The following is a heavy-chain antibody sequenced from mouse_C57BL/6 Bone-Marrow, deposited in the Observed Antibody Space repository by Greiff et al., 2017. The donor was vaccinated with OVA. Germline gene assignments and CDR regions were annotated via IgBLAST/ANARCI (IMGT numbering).Heavy chain of an antibody. V-gene: IGHV1-55*01. D-gene: IGHD2-4*01. CDR1: GYTFTSYW. Sequence: QVQLQQPGAELVKPGASVKMSCKASGYTFTSYWITWVKQRPGQGLEWIGDIYPGSGSTNYNEKFKSKATLTVDTSSSTAYMQLSSLTSEVSAVYYCARARDYDWYFDVWGTGTTVTVSS. CDR3: ARARDYDWYFDV. CDR2: IYPGSGST. J-gene: IGHJ1*03.